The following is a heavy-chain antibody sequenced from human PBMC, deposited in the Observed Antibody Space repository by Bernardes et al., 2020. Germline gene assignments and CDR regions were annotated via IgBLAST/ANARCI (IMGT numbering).Heavy chain of an antibody. Sequence: GGSLRLSCAASGFTVSSNYMSWVRQAPGKGLEWVSGIYSGGSTYYADSVKSRFTISRDNSKNTLYLQMNSLGAEDTAVYYCATGVSAVDRNYYYYYGMDVWGQGTTVTVSS. CDR3: ATGVSAVDRNYYYYYGMDV. CDR1: GFTVSSNY. V-gene: IGHV3-53*01. J-gene: IGHJ6*02. CDR2: IYSGGST. D-gene: IGHD2-8*01.